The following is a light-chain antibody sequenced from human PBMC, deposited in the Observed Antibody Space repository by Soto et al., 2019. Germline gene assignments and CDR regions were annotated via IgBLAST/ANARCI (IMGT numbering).Light chain of an antibody. V-gene: IGKV3-15*01. CDR1: QSVRTK. Sequence: MTQSPSSVSVSLGERATLSCRASQSVRTKLVWYQQKPGQAPRLLIYGASTRATGIPARFSGSGYGTEFILTISNLQSEDFAVYYCQQHDQGWTFGQGTKVEIK. J-gene: IGKJ1*01. CDR2: GAS. CDR3: QQHDQGWT.